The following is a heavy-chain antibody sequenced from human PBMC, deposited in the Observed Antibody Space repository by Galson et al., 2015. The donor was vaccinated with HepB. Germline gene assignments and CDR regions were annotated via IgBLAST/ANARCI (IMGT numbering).Heavy chain of an antibody. CDR2: ISSNGGST. D-gene: IGHD4-17*01. CDR1: GFTFSSYA. J-gene: IGHJ4*02. V-gene: IGHV3-64*01. CDR3: TSRLQTTNDY. Sequence: SLRLSCAASGFTFSSYAMHWVRQAPGKGLEYVSAISSNGGSTHYANSVKGRFTISRDNSKNTLFLQMNSLQTEDTAMYYCTSRLQTTNDYWGQGTLVTVSS.